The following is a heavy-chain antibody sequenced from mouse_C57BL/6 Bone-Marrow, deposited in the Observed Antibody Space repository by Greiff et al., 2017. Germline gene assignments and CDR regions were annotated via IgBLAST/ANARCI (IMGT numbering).Heavy chain of an antibody. J-gene: IGHJ1*03. CDR3: AIYGSSYVFWYFDV. Sequence: SLEWVATISSGGSYTYYPDSVKGRFTISRDNAKNTLYLQMSSLKSEDTAMYYCAIYGSSYVFWYFDVWGTGTTVTVSS. CDR2: ISSGGSYT. V-gene: IGHV5-6*01. D-gene: IGHD1-1*01.